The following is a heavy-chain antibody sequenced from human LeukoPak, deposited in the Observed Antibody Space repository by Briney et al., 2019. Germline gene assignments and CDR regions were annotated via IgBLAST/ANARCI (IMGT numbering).Heavy chain of an antibody. V-gene: IGHV1-24*01. CDR2: FDPEDGET. D-gene: IGHD3-3*01. CDR1: GYTLTELS. J-gene: IGHJ6*03. CDR3: ATVPPQSAHFSVTNYCYYYMDV. Sequence: ASVKVSCKVSGYTLTELSMHWVRQVPGKGLEWMGGFDPEDGETIYAQKFQGRVTMAEDTSTDTAYMGLSSLRSEDTAVYYCATVPPQSAHFSVTNYCYYYMDVWGKGTTVTVSS.